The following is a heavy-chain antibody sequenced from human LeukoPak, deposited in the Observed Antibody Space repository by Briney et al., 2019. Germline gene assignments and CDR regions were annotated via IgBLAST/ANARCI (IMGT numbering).Heavy chain of an antibody. V-gene: IGHV1-69*04. CDR1: GDTFRSYG. D-gene: IGHD2-21*02. Sequence: ASVKVSCKASGDTFRSYGISWVRQAPGQGLEWMGRIIPILGIANYAQKFQGRVTITADKSTSTAYMELSSLRSEDTAVYYCARGTMALLGGPWGQGTLVTVSS. J-gene: IGHJ5*02. CDR2: IIPILGIA. CDR3: ARGTMALLGGP.